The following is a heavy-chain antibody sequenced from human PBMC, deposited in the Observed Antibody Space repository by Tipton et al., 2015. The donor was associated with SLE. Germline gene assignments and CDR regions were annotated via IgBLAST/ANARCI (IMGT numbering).Heavy chain of an antibody. CDR3: ARMRGGYNAHH. Sequence: TLSLTCTVFGGSISSDYYYWSWIRQPAGKGLEWIGHISTSGIINYNPSLKSRVSISLDTSKNQFSLKVKSVTTADTAVYYCARMRGGYNAHHWGQGILVTVSS. J-gene: IGHJ5*02. CDR2: ISTSGII. CDR1: GGSISSDYYY. D-gene: IGHD5-24*01. V-gene: IGHV4-61*09.